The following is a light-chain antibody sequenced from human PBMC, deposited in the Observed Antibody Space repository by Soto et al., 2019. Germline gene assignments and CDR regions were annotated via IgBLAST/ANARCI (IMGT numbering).Light chain of an antibody. CDR3: QKYDTAPT. CDR1: QGIGTS. CDR2: TAS. V-gene: IGKV1-27*01. Sequence: DIQMTQSPSSLSASVGDRVTLTCRPSQGIGTSLAWCQQKPGAVPNLLIHTASTVQAGAPSLISGSGAGTDIPLTISSLQPEDVATYYWQKYDTAPTFGPGTKVDIK. J-gene: IGKJ3*01.